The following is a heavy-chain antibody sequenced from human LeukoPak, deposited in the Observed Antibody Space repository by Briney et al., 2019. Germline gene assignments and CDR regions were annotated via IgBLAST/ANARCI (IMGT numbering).Heavy chain of an antibody. CDR3: ARDRGGGYDFWSGYYTEDAFDI. J-gene: IGHJ3*02. D-gene: IGHD3-3*01. CDR2: ISSSSYI. V-gene: IGHV3-21*01. Sequence: GGSLRLSCAASGFTFSSYSMNWVRQAPGKGLEWVSSISSSSYIYYADSVKGRFTISRDNAKNSLYLQMNSLRAEDTAVYYCARDRGGGYDFWSGYYTEDAFDIWGQGTMVTVSS. CDR1: GFTFSSYS.